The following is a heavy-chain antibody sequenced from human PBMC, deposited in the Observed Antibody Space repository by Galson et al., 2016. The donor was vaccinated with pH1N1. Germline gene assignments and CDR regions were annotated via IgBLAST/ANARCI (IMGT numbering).Heavy chain of an antibody. CDR1: GFSFSSYW. V-gene: IGHV3-74*01. CDR3: ARDLCGREDY. Sequence: SLRLSCATSGFSFSSYWFRWVRQDPAKGLVWVARIDEDGETTNYADSVRGRFTIHRDNAKNTLYLEMNSLRAEDTPVYYCARDLCGREDYWGQGTLVTVSS. J-gene: IGHJ4*02. D-gene: IGHD1-26*01. CDR2: IDEDGETT.